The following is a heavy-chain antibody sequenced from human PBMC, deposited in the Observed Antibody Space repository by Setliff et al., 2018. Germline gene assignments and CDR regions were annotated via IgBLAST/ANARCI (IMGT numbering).Heavy chain of an antibody. Sequence: SETLSLTCNVSGGSIAGSTYYWGWIRQPPGKGLEWIGRIYYSGNTYYNSSLRSRVTISVDTSKNQFSLKLSSVTAADTAVYYCARTGTYRYFDYWGQGALVTVSS. CDR1: GGSIAGSTYY. CDR3: ARTGTYRYFDY. V-gene: IGHV4-39*01. J-gene: IGHJ4*02. CDR2: IYYSGNT. D-gene: IGHD1-1*01.